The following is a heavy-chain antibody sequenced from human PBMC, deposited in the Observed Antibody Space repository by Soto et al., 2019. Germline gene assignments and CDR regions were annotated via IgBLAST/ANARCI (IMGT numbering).Heavy chain of an antibody. CDR1: GGTFSSYV. V-gene: IGHV1-69*01. D-gene: IGHD6-19*01. Sequence: QVQLVQSGAEVKKPGSSVKVSCKASGGTFSSYVISWVRQAPGQGLEWMGGIIPMFEKTTYAQRFQGRVTITADESTSPAYMELSSLRSEDTAFYFCSSSSSPLGFDFWGQGTLVTVSS. CDR2: IIPMFEKT. CDR3: SSSSSPLGFDF. J-gene: IGHJ4*02.